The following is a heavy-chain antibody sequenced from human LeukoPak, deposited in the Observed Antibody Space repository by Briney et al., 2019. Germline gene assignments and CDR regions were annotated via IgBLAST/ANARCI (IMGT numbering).Heavy chain of an antibody. CDR1: GGSISGYY. J-gene: IGHJ6*03. CDR2: IYYSGTT. V-gene: IGHV4-59*04. CDR3: ARHNYTHYYDSSGNYYYYHMDV. Sequence: SETLSLTCTVSGGSISGYYWSWIRQPPGKGLEWIGNIYYSGTTYYNPSLKSRVTISVDTSKNQFSLKLSSVAAADTAVYYCARHNYTHYYDSSGNYYYYHMDVWGKGTTVTVSS. D-gene: IGHD3-22*01.